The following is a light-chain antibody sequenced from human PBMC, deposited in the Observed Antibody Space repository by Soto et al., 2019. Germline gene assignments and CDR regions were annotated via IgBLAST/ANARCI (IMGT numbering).Light chain of an antibody. J-gene: IGLJ2*01. Sequence: QSVLTQPPSVSGAPGQRVTISCTGSSSNIGAGYDVHWYQQFPRTAPKLLIYRNNNRPSGVPDLFSGSKSGTSASLAITGLQAEDEANYYCQSYDSSLSGWVFGGGTKLTVL. V-gene: IGLV1-40*01. CDR2: RNN. CDR3: QSYDSSLSGWV. CDR1: SSNIGAGYD.